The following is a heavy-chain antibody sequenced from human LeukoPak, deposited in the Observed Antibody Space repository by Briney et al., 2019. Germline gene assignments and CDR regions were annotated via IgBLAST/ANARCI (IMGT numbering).Heavy chain of an antibody. J-gene: IGHJ3*02. CDR1: GYTLTKLS. V-gene: IGHV1-24*01. CDR2: FDPEDGET. Sequence: ASVKVSCKVSGYTLTKLSMHWVRQAPGKGLEWMGGFDPEDGETIYAQKFQGRVTMTQDTSTDTAYMELSSLRSEDTAVYYCATENIAAAVGSAVDIWGQGTMVTVSS. CDR3: ATENIAAAVGSAVDI. D-gene: IGHD6-13*01.